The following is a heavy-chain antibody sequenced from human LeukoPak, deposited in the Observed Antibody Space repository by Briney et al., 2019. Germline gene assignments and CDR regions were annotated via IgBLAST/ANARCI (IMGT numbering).Heavy chain of an antibody. Sequence: GRSLRLSCAASGFTFSSYAMHWVRQAPGKGLEWVAVISYDGSNKYYADSVKGRFTISRDNSKNTLYLQMNSLRAEGTAVYYCARDSAVGATFFDYWGQGTLVTVSS. V-gene: IGHV3-30-3*01. J-gene: IGHJ4*02. CDR3: ARDSAVGATFFDY. CDR1: GFTFSSYA. CDR2: ISYDGSNK. D-gene: IGHD1-26*01.